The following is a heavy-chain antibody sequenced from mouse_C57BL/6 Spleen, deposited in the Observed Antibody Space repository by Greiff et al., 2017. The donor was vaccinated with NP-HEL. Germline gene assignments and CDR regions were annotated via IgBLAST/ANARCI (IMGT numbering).Heavy chain of an antibody. CDR2: IDPENGDT. V-gene: IGHV14-4*01. J-gene: IGHJ2*01. CDR1: GFNIKDDY. CDR3: TSTDRY. Sequence: EVQGVESGAELVRPGASVKLSCTASGFNIKDDYMHWVKQRPEQGLEWIGWIDPENGDTEYASKFQGKATITADTSSNTAYLQLSSLTSEDTAVYYCTSTDRYWGQGTTLTVSS. D-gene: IGHD1-1*01.